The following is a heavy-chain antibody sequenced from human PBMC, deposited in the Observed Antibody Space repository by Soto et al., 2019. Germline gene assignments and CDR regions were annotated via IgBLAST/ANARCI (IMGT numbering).Heavy chain of an antibody. D-gene: IGHD3-10*01. CDR2: INHSGST. Sequence: SETLSLTCAVSGGSISSGCYSWSWIRQPPGKGLEWIGYINHSGSTNYNPSLKSRVTISVDTSKNQFPLKLSSVTAADTAVYYCARGLVLLWFGEFKTYGMDVWGQGTTVTAP. V-gene: IGHV4-30-2*01. CDR1: GGSISSGCYS. J-gene: IGHJ6*02. CDR3: ARGLVLLWFGEFKTYGMDV.